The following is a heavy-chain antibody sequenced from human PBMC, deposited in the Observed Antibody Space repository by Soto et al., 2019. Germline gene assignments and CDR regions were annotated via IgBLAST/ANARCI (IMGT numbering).Heavy chain of an antibody. J-gene: IGHJ6*02. V-gene: IGHV1-69*02. CDR1: GGTFSSYT. D-gene: IGHD4-17*01. Sequence: QVQLVQSGAEVKKPGSSVKVSCKASGGTFSSYTISWVRQAPGQGLEWMGRIIPILGIANYAQKFQGRVRSTADKSTSTAYMELSSLRSEDTAVYYCARPRGTTVTSGGMDVWGQGTTVTVSS. CDR2: IIPILGIA. CDR3: ARPRGTTVTSGGMDV.